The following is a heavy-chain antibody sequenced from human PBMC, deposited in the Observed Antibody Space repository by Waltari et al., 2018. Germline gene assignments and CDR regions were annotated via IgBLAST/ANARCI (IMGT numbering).Heavy chain of an antibody. CDR1: GLDFNDYA. CDR3: AKGNARFSSTWYFDS. V-gene: IGHV3-23*01. CDR2: ISGSGRRT. D-gene: IGHD6-13*01. J-gene: IGHJ4*02. Sequence: EVQLLESGGGLVQPGGSLRISCEGPGLDFNDYAMSWVRQAPGKGLEWVSAISGSGRRTYYADSVKGRFTISRDISKNTLYLEMSSLRAEDTAMYYCAKGNARFSSTWYFDSWGQGTLITVSS.